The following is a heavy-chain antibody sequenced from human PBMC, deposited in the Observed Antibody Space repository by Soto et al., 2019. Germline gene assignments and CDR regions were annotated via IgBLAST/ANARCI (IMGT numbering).Heavy chain of an antibody. CDR1: GGSISSSSYY. CDR2: IYYSGST. CDR3: ARLYYGSDAAGYYYYYYMDV. D-gene: IGHD3-10*01. Sequence: QLQLQESGPGLVKPSETLSLTCTVSGGSISSSSYYWGWIRQPPGKGLEWIGSIYYSGSTYYNPSLKRRVTISVDTSKTQFSLKLSSVTAADTAVYYCARLYYGSDAAGYYYYYYMDVWGKGTTVTVSS. J-gene: IGHJ6*03. V-gene: IGHV4-39*01.